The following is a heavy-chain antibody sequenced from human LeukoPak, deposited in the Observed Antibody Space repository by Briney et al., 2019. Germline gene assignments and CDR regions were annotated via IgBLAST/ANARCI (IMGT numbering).Heavy chain of an antibody. J-gene: IGHJ3*01. Sequence: ASVKVSCKASGYRFIGYYMHWLRQAPGQGLEWMGWINPNSGGTNYAQKFQGRATMTRDTSISTAYMELSRLRSDDTAVYYCARNTIWTGYYAFDFWGQGTLVTVSS. D-gene: IGHD3/OR15-3a*01. CDR1: GYRFIGYY. CDR3: ARNTIWTGYYAFDF. V-gene: IGHV1-2*02. CDR2: INPNSGGT.